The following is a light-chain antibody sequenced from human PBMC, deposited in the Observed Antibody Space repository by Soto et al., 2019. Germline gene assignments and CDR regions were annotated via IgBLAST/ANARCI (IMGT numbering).Light chain of an antibody. Sequence: QSVLTQPPSVSGAPGQRVTISCTGSSSNIGAGYDVHWYQQLPGTAPKLLIHGNTNRPSGVPDRFSGSKSATSASLAITGLQAEDEANYYCQSFDSSLNGSHVFGTGTKLTVL. CDR1: SSNIGAGYD. J-gene: IGLJ1*01. CDR3: QSFDSSLNGSHV. CDR2: GNT. V-gene: IGLV1-40*01.